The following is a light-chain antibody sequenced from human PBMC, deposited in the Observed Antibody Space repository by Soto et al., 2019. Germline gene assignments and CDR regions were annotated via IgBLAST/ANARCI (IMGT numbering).Light chain of an antibody. J-gene: IGLJ1*01. Sequence: QSALTQPASVSGSPGQSITISCTGTRSDLAIYNYVSWYQQQPGKAPRLMIYQVTNRPSGVSNLFSGSRSGNTASLTNAWPQAEDEDDYYCSSYTDSSNYVFGTGTKLTVL. CDR1: RSDLAIYNY. CDR2: QVT. CDR3: SSYTDSSNYV. V-gene: IGLV2-14*01.